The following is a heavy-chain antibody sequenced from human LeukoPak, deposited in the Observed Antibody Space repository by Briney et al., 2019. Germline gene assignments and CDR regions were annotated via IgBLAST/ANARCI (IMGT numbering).Heavy chain of an antibody. D-gene: IGHD3-10*01. CDR2: IHYSGST. Sequence: SETLSLTCTVSGGSISSYYWSWIRQPPGKGLEWIGYIHYSGSTNYNPSLKSRVTISVDTSKNQFSLKLSSVTAADTAVYYCARKSVRGAFHWGQGTLVTVSS. CDR1: GGSISSYY. V-gene: IGHV4-59*01. CDR3: ARKSVRGAFH. J-gene: IGHJ4*02.